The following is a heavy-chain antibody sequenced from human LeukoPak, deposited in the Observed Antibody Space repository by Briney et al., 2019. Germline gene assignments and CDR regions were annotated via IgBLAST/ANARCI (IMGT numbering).Heavy chain of an antibody. CDR3: ARGPHIYSSGWYGKYYYYYYMDV. Sequence: ASVKVSCKASGYTFTSYGISWVRQAPGQGLEWMGWISAYNGNTKYAQKLQGRVTMTRDTSTSTAYMELRSLRSDDTAVYYCARGPHIYSSGWYGKYYYYYYMDVWGKGTTVTISS. CDR1: GYTFTSYG. V-gene: IGHV1-18*01. CDR2: ISAYNGNT. J-gene: IGHJ6*03. D-gene: IGHD6-19*01.